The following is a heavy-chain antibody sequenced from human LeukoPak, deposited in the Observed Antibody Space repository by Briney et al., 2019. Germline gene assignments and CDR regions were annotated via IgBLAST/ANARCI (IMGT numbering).Heavy chain of an antibody. CDR1: GFTFSSYA. J-gene: IGHJ3*02. CDR2: ISGSGGST. D-gene: IGHD2-2*01. V-gene: IGHV3-23*01. Sequence: PGRSLRLSCAASGFTFSSYAMSWVRQAPGKGLEWVSAISGSGGSTYYADSVKGRFTISRDNSKNTLYLQMNSLRAEDTAVYYCAKGYCSSSSCYSYAFDIWGQGTVVTVSS. CDR3: AKGYCSSSSCYSYAFDI.